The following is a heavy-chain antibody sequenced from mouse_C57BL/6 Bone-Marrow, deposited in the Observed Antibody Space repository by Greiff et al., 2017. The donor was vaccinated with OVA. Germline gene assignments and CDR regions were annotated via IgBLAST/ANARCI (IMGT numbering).Heavy chain of an antibody. J-gene: IGHJ2*01. CDR1: GFTFSDYG. Sequence: EVKVEESGGGLVKPGGSLKLSCAASGFTFSDYGMHWVRPAPEKGLEWVAYISSGSSTIYYADTVKGRFTISRDNAKNTLFLQMTSLRSEDTAMYYCARGKGNYVFDYWGQGTTLTVSS. V-gene: IGHV5-17*01. D-gene: IGHD2-1*01. CDR3: ARGKGNYVFDY. CDR2: ISSGSSTI.